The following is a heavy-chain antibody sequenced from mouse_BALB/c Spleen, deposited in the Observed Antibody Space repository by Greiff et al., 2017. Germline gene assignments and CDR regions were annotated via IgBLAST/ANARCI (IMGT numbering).Heavy chain of an antibody. J-gene: IGHJ4*01. D-gene: IGHD1-2*01. CDR2: IWAGGST. CDR1: GFSLTSYG. V-gene: IGHV2-9*02. Sequence: VKLVESGPGLVAPSQSLSITCTVSGFSLTSYGVHWVRQPPGKGLEWLGVIWAGGSTNYNSALMSRLSISKDNSKSQVFLKMNSLQTDDTAMYYCARGEYGYYYAMDYWGQGTSVTVSS. CDR3: ARGEYGYYYAMDY.